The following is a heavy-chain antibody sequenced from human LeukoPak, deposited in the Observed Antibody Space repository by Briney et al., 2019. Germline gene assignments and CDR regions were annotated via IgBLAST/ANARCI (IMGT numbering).Heavy chain of an antibody. CDR1: GFTFSSYA. CDR2: LSGSGDTT. D-gene: IGHD2-15*01. Sequence: GGSLRLSCAASGFTFSSYAMSWVRQAPGKGLEWVSALSGSGDTTYYADSVKGRFTVSRDNSKNTLYLQMNSLRVDDTAAYYCAKERGVVPRGGLDVWGQGTTVSVSS. V-gene: IGHV3-23*01. CDR3: AKERGVVPRGGLDV. J-gene: IGHJ6*02.